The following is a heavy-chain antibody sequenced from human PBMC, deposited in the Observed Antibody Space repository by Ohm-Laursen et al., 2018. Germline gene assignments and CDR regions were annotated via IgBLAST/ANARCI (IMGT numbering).Heavy chain of an antibody. CDR3: ARAGTNGYYYRRFDY. J-gene: IGHJ4*02. CDR2: IYNSGST. Sequence: SDTLSLTCTVSGVSISSYYWRWIRQPPGKGLEWIGYIYNSGSTNYNPSLRSRVTISEDTSRNQLSLKLSSVTAADTAVYYCARAGTNGYYYRRFDYWGQGTLVTVSS. V-gene: IGHV4-59*08. CDR1: GVSISSYY. D-gene: IGHD3-22*01.